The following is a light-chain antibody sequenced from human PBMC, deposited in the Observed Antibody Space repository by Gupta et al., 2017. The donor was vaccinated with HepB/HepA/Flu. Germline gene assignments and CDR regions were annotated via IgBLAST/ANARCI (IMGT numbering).Light chain of an antibody. CDR1: QSGLHSSNNKNY. J-gene: IGKJ3*01. CDR3: QQDYSTPFT. V-gene: IGKV4-1*01. Sequence: DIVMTQYPHSLSVSLGERATINCKSSQSGLHSSNNKNYLAWYQQKPGQPPKLLIYWASTRESGVPDRFSGGGSGTDFTLTISSLQAEDAAVYYCQQDYSTPFTFGHGTKVDIK. CDR2: WAS.